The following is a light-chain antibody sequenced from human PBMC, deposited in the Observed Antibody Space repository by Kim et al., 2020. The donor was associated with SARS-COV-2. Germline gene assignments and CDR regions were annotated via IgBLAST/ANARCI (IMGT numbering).Light chain of an antibody. J-gene: IGKJ4*01. CDR1: QSISSY. CDR3: QQSYSTPLT. CDR2: AAS. V-gene: IGKV1-39*01. Sequence: DIQMTQSPSSLSASIGDRVTITCRASQSISSYLNWYQHKPGKAPKLLIYAASTLQSGVPSRFSGSGSGTDFTLTMSGLQPEDFATFYCQQSYSTPLTFGGGTKVDIK.